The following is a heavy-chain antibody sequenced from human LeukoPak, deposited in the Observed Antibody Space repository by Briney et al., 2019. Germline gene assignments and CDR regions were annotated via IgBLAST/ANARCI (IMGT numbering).Heavy chain of an antibody. J-gene: IGHJ4*02. Sequence: PGGSLRLSCAASRFTFNSYAMSWVRQAPGKGLEWVSVIGGSNGITFYVGSVKGRFTISRDNSKDTLYLQMNSLRAEDTAVYYCARNGSSGWGYFDYWGQGTLVTVSS. CDR3: ARNGSSGWGYFDY. D-gene: IGHD6-19*01. CDR2: IGGSNGIT. CDR1: RFTFNSYA. V-gene: IGHV3-23*01.